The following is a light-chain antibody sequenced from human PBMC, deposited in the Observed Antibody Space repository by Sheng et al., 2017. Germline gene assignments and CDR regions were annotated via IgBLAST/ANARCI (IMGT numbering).Light chain of an antibody. Sequence: LVLTQSPGTLSLSPGERATLSCRASQSVRTYLAWYQQRSGQPPRLLIYDASTRAAGIPARISGSGSGTNYTLTINSLEPEDFAVYFCQQRSSWPFTFGGGSKVEIK. CDR3: QQRSSWPFT. CDR1: QSVRTY. J-gene: IGKJ4*01. CDR2: DAS. V-gene: IGKV3-11*01.